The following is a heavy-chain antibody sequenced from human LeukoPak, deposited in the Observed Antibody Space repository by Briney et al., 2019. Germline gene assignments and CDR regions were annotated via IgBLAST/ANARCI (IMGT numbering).Heavy chain of an antibody. D-gene: IGHD2/OR15-2a*01. CDR2: IIPIFGTA. CDR1: GGTFSSYA. Sequence: SVKVSCKASGGTFSSYAISWVRQAPGQGLEWMGGIIPIFGTANYAQKFQGRVTITADESTSTAYMELSSLRSEDTAVYYCARSVIILRNYYYYYMDVWGKGTTVTVSS. CDR3: ARSVIILRNYYYYYMDV. J-gene: IGHJ6*03. V-gene: IGHV1-69*13.